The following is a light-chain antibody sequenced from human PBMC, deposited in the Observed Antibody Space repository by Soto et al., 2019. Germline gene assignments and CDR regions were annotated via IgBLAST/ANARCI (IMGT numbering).Light chain of an antibody. CDR2: DVS. Sequence: QSVLTQPASVSGSPGPSITISCTGTSSDVGGYNYVSWYQQHPGKAPKLMIYDVSNRPSGVSNRFSGSKSGNTASLTISGLQAEDEADYYCSSYTISSTLVFGGGTKLTVL. V-gene: IGLV2-14*03. J-gene: IGLJ2*01. CDR1: SSDVGGYNY. CDR3: SSYTISSTLV.